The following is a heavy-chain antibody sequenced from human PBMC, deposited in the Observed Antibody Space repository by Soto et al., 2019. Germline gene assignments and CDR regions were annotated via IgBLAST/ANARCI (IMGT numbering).Heavy chain of an antibody. D-gene: IGHD3-16*02. V-gene: IGHV3-11*01. CDR2: ISDTGRTI. CDR3: AGFKEGKIVGLRWLDP. J-gene: IGHJ5*02. Sequence: GGSLRLSCVGSGVDFRGSYMNWIRQAPGKGLEWISYISDTGRTIHYADSVKGRFVISRDNSRDSLYLQMNDLRADDTAIYYCAGFKEGKIVGLRWLDPWGQGTRVTVSS. CDR1: GVDFRGSY.